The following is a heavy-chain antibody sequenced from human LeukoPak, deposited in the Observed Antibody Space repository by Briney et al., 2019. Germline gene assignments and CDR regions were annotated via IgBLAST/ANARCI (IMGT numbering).Heavy chain of an antibody. CDR3: ARGARAGYNLEPFDY. D-gene: IGHD5-24*01. CDR1: GGSMSSYY. Sequence: SETLSLTCTVSGGSMSSYYWSWIRQPPGKGLEWIGYIYYSGSTKYNPSLKSRVTISVDTSKNQFSLKRSSVTAADTAVYYCARGARAGYNLEPFDYWGQGTLGTVSS. CDR2: IYYSGST. J-gene: IGHJ4*02. V-gene: IGHV4-59*08.